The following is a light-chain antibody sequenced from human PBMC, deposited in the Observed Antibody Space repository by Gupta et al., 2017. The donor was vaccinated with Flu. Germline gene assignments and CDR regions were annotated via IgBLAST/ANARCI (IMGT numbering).Light chain of an antibody. J-gene: IGLJ1*01. V-gene: IGLV2-11*01. CDR1: GSDVGLYKY. CDR2: DVY. Sequence: HSALTQPPPVSGSPVQSVTISCSGTGSDVGLYKYVSWYQQHSGTAPILILYDVYERSSGAADRFSGTKAGNAASLTSSVVRSEDEDDYCRWSDASNFIWVFGSGTEVTVL. CDR3: WSDASNFIWV.